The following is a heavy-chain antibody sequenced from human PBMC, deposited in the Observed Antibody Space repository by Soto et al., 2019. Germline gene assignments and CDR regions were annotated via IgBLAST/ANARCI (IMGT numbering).Heavy chain of an antibody. CDR2: ISAYNGNT. CDR1: GYTFTSYG. J-gene: IGHJ4*02. D-gene: IGHD3-16*02. CDR3: ARDAPYYDYIWGSYRYKAPFDY. V-gene: IGHV1-18*01. Sequence: ASVKVSCKASGYTFTSYGISWVRQAPGQGLEWMGWISAYNGNTNYAQKLQGRVTMTTDTSTSTAYMGLRSLRSDDTAVYYCARDAPYYDYIWGSYRYKAPFDYWGQGTLVTVSS.